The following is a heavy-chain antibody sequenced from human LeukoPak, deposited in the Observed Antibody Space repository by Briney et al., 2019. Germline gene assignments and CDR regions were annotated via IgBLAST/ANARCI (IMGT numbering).Heavy chain of an antibody. D-gene: IGHD6-13*01. CDR3: ARERSSSWYWFDP. CDR1: GGSISSSSYY. Sequence: SETLSLTCTVSGGSISSSSYYWGWIRQPPGKGLEWIGSIYYSGSTYYNPSLKSRVTISVDTSKNQFSLKLSSVTAADTAVYYCARERSSSWYWFDPWGQGTLVTVSS. J-gene: IGHJ5*02. CDR2: IYYSGST. V-gene: IGHV4-39*07.